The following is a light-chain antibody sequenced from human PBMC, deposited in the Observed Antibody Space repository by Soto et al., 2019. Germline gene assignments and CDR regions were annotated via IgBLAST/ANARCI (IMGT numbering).Light chain of an antibody. CDR1: SSNIGAGYD. Sequence: QSVLTQPPSVSGAPGQRVTISCTGRSSNIGAGYDVHWYQQLPGTAPKLLIYGNSNRPSGVPDRFSGSKSGTSASLAITGLQAEDEADYYCQSYDSSLSGVVFGGWTQLTVL. J-gene: IGLJ2*01. CDR2: GNS. V-gene: IGLV1-40*01. CDR3: QSYDSSLSGVV.